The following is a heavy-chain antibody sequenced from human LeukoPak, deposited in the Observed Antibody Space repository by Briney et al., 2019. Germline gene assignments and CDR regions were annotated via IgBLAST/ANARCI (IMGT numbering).Heavy chain of an antibody. D-gene: IGHD3-10*01. J-gene: IGHJ6*02. V-gene: IGHV1-18*01. CDR2: IIAYNGNT. CDR3: ARELVRGVTYYYYGMDV. Sequence: ASVKVSCKASGYTFTSYGISWVRQAPGQGLEWLGWIIAYNGNTNYAQKLQGRVTMTTDTSTSTAYMELRSLRSDDTAVYYCARELVRGVTYYYYGMDVWGQGTTVTVSS. CDR1: GYTFTSYG.